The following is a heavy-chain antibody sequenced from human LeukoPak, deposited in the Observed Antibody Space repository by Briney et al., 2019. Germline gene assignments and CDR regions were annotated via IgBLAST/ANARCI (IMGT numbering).Heavy chain of an antibody. V-gene: IGHV1-46*01. CDR3: ARNLILNSGYDYSLRAPVGY. J-gene: IGHJ4*02. D-gene: IGHD5-12*01. CDR1: AYTFTSYN. Sequence: ASVTVSFKASAYTFTSYNMHWMRHPHGQGLERKGIINPSGSSTSNSQKYPGRVTMTRDTSTSSVYMELSSLSSEDTAVYYCARNLILNSGYDYSLRAPVGYWGQGTLVTVSS. CDR2: INPSGSST.